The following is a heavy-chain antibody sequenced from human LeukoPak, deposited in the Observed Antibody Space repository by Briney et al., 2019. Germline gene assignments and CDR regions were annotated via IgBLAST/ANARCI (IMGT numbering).Heavy chain of an antibody. V-gene: IGHV1-69*13. CDR1: GGTFSNYA. CDR2: IIPILGSA. CDR3: ARGQPDYYYYYIDV. J-gene: IGHJ6*03. Sequence: SVNVSCKASGGTFSNYALSWVRQAPGQGLEWMGGIIPILGSANYAQKFQGRVTITADESTNTAYMQVTSLTSDDAAVYYCARGQPDYYYYYIDVWGRGTTVTVSS.